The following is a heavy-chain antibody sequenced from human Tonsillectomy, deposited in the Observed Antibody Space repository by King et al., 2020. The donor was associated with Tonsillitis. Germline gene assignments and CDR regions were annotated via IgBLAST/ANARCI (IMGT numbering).Heavy chain of an antibody. V-gene: IGHV4-59*08. CDR3: ARHVVGATWVALTNSYYYGMDV. Sequence: QVQLQESGPGLVKPSETLSLTCTVSGGSISSYYWSWLRQPPGKGLEWIGYIYYSGSTNYNPSLKSRVTISVDTSKNQFSLKLSSVTAADTAVYYCARHVVGATWVALTNSYYYGMDVWGQGTTVTVSS. J-gene: IGHJ6*02. CDR2: IYYSGST. CDR1: GGSISSYY. D-gene: IGHD1-26*01.